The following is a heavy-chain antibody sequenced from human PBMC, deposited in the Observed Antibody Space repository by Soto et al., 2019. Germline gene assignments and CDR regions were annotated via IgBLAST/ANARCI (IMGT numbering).Heavy chain of an antibody. D-gene: IGHD2-15*01. CDR3: AREGYCSSGSCALYSHEFFGMDF. J-gene: IGHJ6*02. V-gene: IGHV1-18*01. CDR1: GYTFTIYG. CDR2: ISTCNENT. Sequence: APVTVSCWASGYTFTIYGLSWVRQAPGQGLEWMGWISTCNENTNYAQSFQGRVTMTTDTSTSTVYMELRSLTSDDTAVYYCAREGYCSSGSCALYSHEFFGMDFGGQGTTVTVSS.